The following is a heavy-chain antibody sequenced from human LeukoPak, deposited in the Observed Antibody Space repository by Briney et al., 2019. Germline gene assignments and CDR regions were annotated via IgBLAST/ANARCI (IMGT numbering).Heavy chain of an antibody. CDR2: IIPILGIA. D-gene: IGHD3-22*01. CDR3: ASEYYDSSGYYYVFRVLDY. CDR1: RGTFSSYA. V-gene: IGHV1-69*04. Sequence: SVKVSCKASRGTFSSYAISWVRQAPGQGLEWMGRIIPILGIANYAQKFQGRVTITADKSTSTAYMELSSLRSEDTAVYYCASEYYDSSGYYYVFRVLDYWGQGTLVTVSS. J-gene: IGHJ4*02.